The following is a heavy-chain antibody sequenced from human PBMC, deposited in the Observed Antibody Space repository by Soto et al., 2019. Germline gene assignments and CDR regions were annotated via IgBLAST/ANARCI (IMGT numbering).Heavy chain of an antibody. Sequence: GSGPTLVNPTQTLTLTCTFSGFSLSTDGVGVGWIRQPPGKALEWLALIYWDDDQRYSPSLKTRLTITKDTSKNQVVLTMTNMDPVDTATYYCAHAYGGTSWPNDAFDVWGQGTVVTVSS. CDR2: IYWDDDQ. J-gene: IGHJ3*01. D-gene: IGHD2-2*01. CDR1: GFSLSTDGVG. CDR3: AHAYGGTSWPNDAFDV. V-gene: IGHV2-5*02.